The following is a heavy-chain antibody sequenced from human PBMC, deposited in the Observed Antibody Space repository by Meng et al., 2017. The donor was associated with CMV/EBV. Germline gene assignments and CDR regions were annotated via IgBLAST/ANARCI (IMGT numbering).Heavy chain of an antibody. J-gene: IGHJ4*02. CDR3: ASVQGLGVS. CDR1: GGSISSGSYY. D-gene: IGHD3-10*01. CDR2: IYTSGST. Sequence: QAAVPCLVQPTQTLSLTCTVSGGSISSGSYYWIWIRQPAGKGLEWIGRIYTSGSTNYHPSLKSRVTISVDTSKNQFSLKLSSVTAADTAVYYCASVQGLGVSWGQGTLVTVSS. V-gene: IGHV4-61*02.